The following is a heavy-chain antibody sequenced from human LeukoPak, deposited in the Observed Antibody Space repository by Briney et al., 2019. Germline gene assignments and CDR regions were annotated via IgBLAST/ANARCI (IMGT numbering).Heavy chain of an antibody. Sequence: SQTLSLTCAISGDSVSRDSIAWIWIRQSPSRGLEWLGRTYYKPAWYNDYAVSVKGRIIINPDTSKNQFSLQLNSVTPEDTAVYYCARGTGWPQFDYWGQGTLVTVSS. V-gene: IGHV6-1*01. CDR2: TYYKPAWYN. J-gene: IGHJ4*02. CDR3: ARGTGWPQFDY. CDR1: GDSVSRDSIA. D-gene: IGHD6-19*01.